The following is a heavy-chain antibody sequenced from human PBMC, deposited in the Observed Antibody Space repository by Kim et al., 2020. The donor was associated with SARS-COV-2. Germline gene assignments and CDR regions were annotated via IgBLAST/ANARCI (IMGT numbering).Heavy chain of an antibody. Sequence: GGSLRLSCAASGFTVSSNYMSWVRQAPGKGLEWVSVIYSGGSTYYADSVKGRFTISRDNSKNTLYLQMNSLRAEDTAVYYCARDLWYYGMDVWGQGTTVTVSS. J-gene: IGHJ6*02. V-gene: IGHV3-66*01. CDR3: ARDLWYYGMDV. D-gene: IGHD2-21*01. CDR2: IYSGGST. CDR1: GFTVSSNY.